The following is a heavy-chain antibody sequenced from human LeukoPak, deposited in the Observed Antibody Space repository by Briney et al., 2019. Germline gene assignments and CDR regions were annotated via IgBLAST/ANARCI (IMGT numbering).Heavy chain of an antibody. V-gene: IGHV3-23*01. CDR1: GFTFSSYA. CDR2: ISGRGGGT. CDR3: AKDGVRGAIDASDI. J-gene: IGHJ3*02. Sequence: LAGGSLRLSCAASGFTFSSYAMSWVRQAPGKGLEWVSAISGRGGGTYYADSVKGRFTISRDNSKNTLSLQMNSLRAEDTAVYYCAKDGVRGAIDASDIWGQGTMVTVS. D-gene: IGHD1-26*01.